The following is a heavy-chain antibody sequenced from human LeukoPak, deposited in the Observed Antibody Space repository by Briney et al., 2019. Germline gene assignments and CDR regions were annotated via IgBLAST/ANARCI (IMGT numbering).Heavy chain of an antibody. Sequence: GESLKISCKGSGYSFTTYWIGWVRQMPGKGLEWMGNIYPGDSDTRYSPSSQGQVTISADKSITTAYLQWSSLRASDTAIYYCARRWYDSSGYSRHFDYWGQGTLVTVPS. D-gene: IGHD3-22*01. CDR1: GYSFTTYW. CDR3: ARRWYDSSGYSRHFDY. J-gene: IGHJ4*02. V-gene: IGHV5-51*01. CDR2: IYPGDSDT.